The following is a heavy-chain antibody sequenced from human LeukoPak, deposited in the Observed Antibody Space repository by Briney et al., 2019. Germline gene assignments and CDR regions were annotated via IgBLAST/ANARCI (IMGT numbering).Heavy chain of an antibody. CDR3: ARDRNYDFWSDYSF. CDR1: GFTFSSYN. Sequence: GGSLRLSCAASGFTFSSYNMNWVRQAPGKGLEWVSSISSNTSYIYYADSVKGRFTISRDNAKNSLYLQMNSLRAEDTAVYYCARDRNYDFWSDYSFWGQGILVTVSS. CDR2: ISSNTSYI. V-gene: IGHV3-21*01. D-gene: IGHD3-3*01. J-gene: IGHJ4*02.